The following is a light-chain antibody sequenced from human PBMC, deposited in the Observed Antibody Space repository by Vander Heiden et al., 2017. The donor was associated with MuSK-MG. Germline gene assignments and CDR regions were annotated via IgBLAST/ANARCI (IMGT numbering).Light chain of an antibody. J-gene: IGKJ4*01. CDR1: QSVSRN. V-gene: IGKV3-15*01. Sequence: VMTQSPATLSVSPGKRVTLSCRASQSVSRNLAWYQQKPGQSPRLLIYGASSRATDIPARFSGSGSGTEFTLTISSLQSEDSAVYYCQQYNSWPPLTFGGGTRVEIK. CDR2: GAS. CDR3: QQYNSWPPLT.